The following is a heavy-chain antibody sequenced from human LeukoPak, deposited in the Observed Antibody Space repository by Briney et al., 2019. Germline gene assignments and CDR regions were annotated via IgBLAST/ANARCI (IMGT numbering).Heavy chain of an antibody. Sequence: ASVKVSCKASGYTFTGYYMHWVRQAPGQGLEWMGWINPNSGGTNYAQKFQGRVTMTRDTSISTAYMELSRLRSDDTAVYYCGSILGGDYGDYLGAFDIWGQGTMVTVPS. D-gene: IGHD4-17*01. CDR2: INPNSGGT. J-gene: IGHJ3*02. CDR1: GYTFTGYY. V-gene: IGHV1-2*02. CDR3: GSILGGDYGDYLGAFDI.